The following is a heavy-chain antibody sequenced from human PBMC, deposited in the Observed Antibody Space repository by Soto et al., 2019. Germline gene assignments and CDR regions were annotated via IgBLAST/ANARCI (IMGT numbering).Heavy chain of an antibody. CDR3: AHRALAGFAI. V-gene: IGHV2-5*01. Sequence: QITLKESGPTLVKPTQTLTLTCTFSGFSLTTSGLVVGWLRQPPGKAMEWLAVVHRNDDKLYSPSLKSRLTITKDTSKNQVVLTMTNRDPVDTATDDCAHRALAGFAIWGRGTMVTVSS. CDR1: GFSLTTSGLV. CDR2: VHRNDDK. J-gene: IGHJ3*02.